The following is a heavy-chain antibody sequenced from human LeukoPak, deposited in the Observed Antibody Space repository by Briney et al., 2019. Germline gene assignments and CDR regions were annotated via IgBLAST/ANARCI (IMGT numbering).Heavy chain of an antibody. J-gene: IGHJ4*02. CDR2: ISSSGSTI. D-gene: IGHD3-22*01. CDR3: ARVFHYYDSSGYYPGYYFDY. Sequence: GGSLRLSCAASGFTFSDYYMSWIRQAPGKGLEWVSYISSSGSTIYYADSVKGRFTISRDNAKNSLYLQMNSLRAEDTAVYYCARVFHYYDSSGYYPGYYFDYWGQGTLVTVSS. V-gene: IGHV3-11*01. CDR1: GFTFSDYY.